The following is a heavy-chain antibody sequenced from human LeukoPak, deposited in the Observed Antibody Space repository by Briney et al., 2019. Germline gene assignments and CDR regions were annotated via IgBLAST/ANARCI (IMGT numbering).Heavy chain of an antibody. V-gene: IGHV4-59*01. D-gene: IGHD6-13*01. Sequence: SETLSLTCTASGGSIRGYYWSWVRQPTGKGLELIGYIHYTGSTYYNPSLKSRVAISLDTPKNQFSLKLSSVTAADTAVYYCARSSSTWTRQLDYWGQGTLVTVSS. CDR1: GGSIRGYY. J-gene: IGHJ4*02. CDR2: IHYTGST. CDR3: ARSSSTWTRQLDY.